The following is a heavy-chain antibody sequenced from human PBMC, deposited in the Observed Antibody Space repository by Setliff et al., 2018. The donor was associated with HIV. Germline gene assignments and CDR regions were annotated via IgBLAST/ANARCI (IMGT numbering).Heavy chain of an antibody. CDR3: ASPFGASDSGGYEYEAFAI. CDR1: GYSFTGHY. V-gene: IGHV1-2*06. CDR2: IDPNSGGT. D-gene: IGHD3-22*01. J-gene: IGHJ3*02. Sequence: ASVKVSCKASGYSFTGHYIHWVRQAPGQGLERLGRIDPNSGGTKHAQKFQGRVTMTRDTSITTAYMELSRLRSDDTAVYYCASPFGASDSGGYEYEAFAIWGQGTMVTVSS.